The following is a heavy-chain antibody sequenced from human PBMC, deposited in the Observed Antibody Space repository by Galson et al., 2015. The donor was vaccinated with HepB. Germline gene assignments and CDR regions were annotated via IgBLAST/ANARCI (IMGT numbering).Heavy chain of an antibody. D-gene: IGHD6-19*01. Sequence: SLRLSCAASGFTFSSYGMHWVRQAPGKGLEWVAVISYDGSNKYCADSVKGRFTISRDNSKNTLYLQMNSLRAEDTAVYYCAGGPPYSSGWYPYDYWGQGTLVTVSS. V-gene: IGHV3-30*03. J-gene: IGHJ4*02. CDR2: ISYDGSNK. CDR1: GFTFSSYG. CDR3: AGGPPYSSGWYPYDY.